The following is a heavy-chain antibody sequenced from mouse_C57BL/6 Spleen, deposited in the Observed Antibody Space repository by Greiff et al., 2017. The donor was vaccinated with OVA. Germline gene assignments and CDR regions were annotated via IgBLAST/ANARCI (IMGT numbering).Heavy chain of an antibody. D-gene: IGHD1-1*01. CDR2: IYPGNSDT. CDR3: IRAVVATEAMDY. CDR1: GYTFTSYW. J-gene: IGHJ4*01. Sequence: EVQLQQSGTVLARPGASVKMSCKTSGYTFTSYWMHWVKQRPGQGLEWIGAIYPGNSDTSYNQKFKGKAKLTAVTSASTAYMELSSLTNEDSAVYSCIRAVVATEAMDYWGQGTSVTVSS. V-gene: IGHV1-5*01.